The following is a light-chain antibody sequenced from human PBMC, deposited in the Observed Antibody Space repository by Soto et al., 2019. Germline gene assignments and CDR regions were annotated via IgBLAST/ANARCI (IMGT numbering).Light chain of an antibody. CDR2: DAS. CDR1: QSVSIS. J-gene: IGKJ5*01. V-gene: IGKV3-11*01. Sequence: EIVLAESPATLSLYPMEKATPSVMGSQSVSISLAWYQQNPGQAPRLLIYDASNRATGVPARFSGSGSGTDFTLTVSSLEPEDFALYYCQQRSNWPPEITFGQGTRLEIK. CDR3: QQRSNWPPEIT.